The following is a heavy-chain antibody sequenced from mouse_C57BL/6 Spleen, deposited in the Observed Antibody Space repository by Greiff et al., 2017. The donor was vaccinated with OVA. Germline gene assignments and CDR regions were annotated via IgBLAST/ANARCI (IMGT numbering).Heavy chain of an antibody. V-gene: IGHV14-4*01. J-gene: IGHJ4*01. CDR1: GFNIKDDY. D-gene: IGHD2-2*01. CDR2: IDPENGDP. CDR3: TSYVYDYYAMDY. Sequence: VQLQQSGAELVRPGASVKLSCTASGFNIKDDYMHWVKQRPEQGLEWIGWIDPENGDPEYASKFQGKATITADTSSNTAYLQLSSLTSEDTAVYYCTSYVYDYYAMDYWGQGTSVTVSS.